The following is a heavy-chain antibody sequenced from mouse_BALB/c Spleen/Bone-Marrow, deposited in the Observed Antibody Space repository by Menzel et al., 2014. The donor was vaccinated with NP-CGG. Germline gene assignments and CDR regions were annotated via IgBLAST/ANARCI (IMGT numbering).Heavy chain of an antibody. J-gene: IGHJ2*01. CDR1: GYNFTNYW. V-gene: IGHV1-7*01. CDR3: ARRDISTGFFDY. CDR2: IDPSGGYT. D-gene: IGHD3-1*01. Sequence: QVQLQQSGSDLARPGASVRLSCRASGYNFTNYWMHWVKQRPGQGLEWIGYIDPSGGYTDYNQKFKDKTTLTADKSSSKAYMQQSRITSYEDAVFYYARRDISTGFFDYWGQGTPLTVSS.